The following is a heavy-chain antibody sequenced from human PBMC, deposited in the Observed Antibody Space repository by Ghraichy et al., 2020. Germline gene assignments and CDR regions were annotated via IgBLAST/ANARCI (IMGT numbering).Heavy chain of an antibody. CDR2: ISWNSGSI. V-gene: IGHV3-9*01. J-gene: IGHJ4*02. D-gene: IGHD6-19*01. CDR1: GFTFDDYA. CDR3: AKDLYSSGGSIDY. Sequence: GGSLRLSCAASGFTFDDYAMHWVRQAPGKGLEWVSGISWNSGSIGYADSVKGRFTISRDNAKNSLYLQMNSLRAEDTALYYCAKDLYSSGGSIDYWGQGTLVTVSS.